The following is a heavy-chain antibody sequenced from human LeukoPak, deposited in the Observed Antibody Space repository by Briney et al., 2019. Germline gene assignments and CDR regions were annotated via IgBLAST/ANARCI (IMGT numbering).Heavy chain of an antibody. Sequence: SETLSLTCTVSGGSISSSSYYWGWIRQPPGKGLEWIGSIYYSGSTNYNPSLKSRVTISVDTSRNQFSLKLSSVTAADTAVYYCAREMATRGLGAFDIWGQGTMVTVSS. CDR2: IYYSGST. D-gene: IGHD5-24*01. CDR3: AREMATRGLGAFDI. J-gene: IGHJ3*02. CDR1: GGSISSSSYY. V-gene: IGHV4-39*07.